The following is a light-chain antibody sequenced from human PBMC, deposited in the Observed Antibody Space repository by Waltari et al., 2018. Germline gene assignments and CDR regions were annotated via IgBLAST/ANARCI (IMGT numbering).Light chain of an antibody. V-gene: IGLV3-25*03. J-gene: IGLJ3*02. CDR2: KDS. CDR3: QSADYTHTV. Sequence: SFELTQPPSVSVSPGQTASTTCSGDALPKPVPYWYQKKPGQAPVLIIYKDSERPSGVPERFSGSTSGTTVTLTISGVQAEDEADYFCQSADYTHTVFGGGTKLTVL. CDR1: ALPKPV.